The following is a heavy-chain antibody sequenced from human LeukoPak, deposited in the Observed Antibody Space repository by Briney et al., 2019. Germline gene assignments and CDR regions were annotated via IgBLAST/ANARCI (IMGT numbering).Heavy chain of an antibody. CDR2: IYDTGST. J-gene: IGHJ3*02. Sequence: SETLPLTCTVSGGSIINYYWAWIRQPPGKGLAWIGYIYDTGSTKYNPSLKSRLTISLHTPRDQFSLNLTSLTAADTAIYYCARVRNFPDAFDIWGQGRMVTVSS. CDR1: GGSIINYY. V-gene: IGHV4-59*01. CDR3: ARVRNFPDAFDI.